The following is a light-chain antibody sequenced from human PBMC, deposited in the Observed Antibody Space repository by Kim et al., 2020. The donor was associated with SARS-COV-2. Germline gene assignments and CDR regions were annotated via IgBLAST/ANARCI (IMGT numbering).Light chain of an antibody. Sequence: DIQMTQSPSTLSAFVGNRVTITCRASQSVYSWLAWYQQQPGKAPKLLIYQASKLASGVPSRFSGSGSGTDFTLTISNLQPDDSAIYYCKQYETYWTFGPGTKVDIK. V-gene: IGKV1-5*03. CDR1: QSVYSW. CDR3: KQYETYWT. J-gene: IGKJ1*01. CDR2: QAS.